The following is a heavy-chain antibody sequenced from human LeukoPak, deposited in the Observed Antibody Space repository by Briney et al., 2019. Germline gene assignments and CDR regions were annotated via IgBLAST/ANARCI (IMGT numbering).Heavy chain of an antibody. CDR1: GYTFTGYY. V-gene: IGHV1-2*06. CDR2: INPNSGGT. D-gene: IGHD3-10*02. CDR3: ARKYYYVPDAFDI. J-gene: IGHJ3*02. Sequence: GASVKVSCTASGYTFTGYYMHWVRQAPGQGLEWMGRINPNSGGTNYAQKFQGRVTMTRDTSISTAYMELSRLRSDDTAVYYCARKYYYVPDAFDIWGQGTMVTVSS.